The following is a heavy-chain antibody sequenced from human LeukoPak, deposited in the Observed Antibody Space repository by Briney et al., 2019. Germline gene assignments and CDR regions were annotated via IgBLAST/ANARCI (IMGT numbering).Heavy chain of an antibody. J-gene: IGHJ3*02. CDR1: GGSISSYY. V-gene: IGHV4-59*01. D-gene: IGHD4-17*01. Sequence: SETLSLTCTVSGGSISSYYWSWIRQPPGKGLEWIGYIYYTGSTNYNPSLKSRVTISVDTSKNQFSLKLRSVTAADTAVYYCARGGAYGDVDAFDIWGQGTMVTVSS. CDR2: IYYTGST. CDR3: ARGGAYGDVDAFDI.